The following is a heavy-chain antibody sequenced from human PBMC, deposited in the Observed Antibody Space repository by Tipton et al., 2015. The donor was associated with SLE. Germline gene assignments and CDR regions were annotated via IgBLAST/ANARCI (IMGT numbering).Heavy chain of an antibody. J-gene: IGHJ4*02. V-gene: IGHV3-9*01. Sequence: RSLRLSCAASGFKFGDYAMHWLRQAPGKGLEWVAGINWYSTSIGYADSVKGRFTISRDSVTNSLYLQMNSLRVEDTALYYCVKDMLGTGFYFDSWGQGVQVTVSS. CDR1: GFKFGDYA. CDR2: INWYSTSI. CDR3: VKDMLGTGFYFDS. D-gene: IGHD1-14*01.